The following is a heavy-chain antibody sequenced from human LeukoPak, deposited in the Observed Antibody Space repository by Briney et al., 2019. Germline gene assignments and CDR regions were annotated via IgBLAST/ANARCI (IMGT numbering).Heavy chain of an antibody. CDR2: IYSGGST. CDR3: ARDANYAGNSGSLDY. CDR1: GFTVSSNY. J-gene: IGHJ4*02. V-gene: IGHV3-66*01. Sequence: GGSLRLSCAASGFTVSSNYMSWVRQAPGKGLEWVSVIYSGGSTYYADSVKGRFTISRDNSKNTLYLQMNSLRAEDTAVYYCARDANYAGNSGSLDYWGQGTLVTVSS. D-gene: IGHD4-23*01.